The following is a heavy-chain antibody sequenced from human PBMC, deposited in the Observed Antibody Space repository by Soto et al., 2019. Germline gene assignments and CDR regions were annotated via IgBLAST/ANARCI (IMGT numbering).Heavy chain of an antibody. CDR1: GFTFSSYG. D-gene: IGHD4-17*01. CDR2: IWYDGSNK. J-gene: IGHJ4*02. CDR3: ASGRDYGIFDY. V-gene: IGHV3-33*01. Sequence: GGSLRLSCAASGFTFSSYGMHWVRQAPGKGLEWVAVIWYDGSNKYYADSVKGRFTISRDNSKNTLYLQMNSLRAEDTAVYYCASGRDYGIFDYWGQGTLVTVYS.